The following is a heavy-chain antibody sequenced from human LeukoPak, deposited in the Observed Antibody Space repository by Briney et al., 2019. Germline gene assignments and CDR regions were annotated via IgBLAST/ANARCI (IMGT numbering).Heavy chain of an antibody. CDR1: GYTLTELS. CDR2: FDPEDGET. CDR3: ATDRSPDYYDSSSRGAFDI. D-gene: IGHD3-22*01. V-gene: IGHV1-24*01. Sequence: GASVKVSCKVSGYTLTELSMHWVRQAPGKGLEWMGGFDPEDGETIYAQKFQGRVTMTEDTSTDTAYMELSSLRSEDTAVYYCATDRSPDYYDSSSRGAFDIWGQGTMVTVSS. J-gene: IGHJ3*02.